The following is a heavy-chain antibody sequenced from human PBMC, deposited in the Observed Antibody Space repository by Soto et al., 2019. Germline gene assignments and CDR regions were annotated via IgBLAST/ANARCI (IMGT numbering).Heavy chain of an antibody. D-gene: IGHD2-21*02. CDR1: GFTFSRYA. V-gene: IGHV3-23*03. CDR2: QGQNGSHT. J-gene: IGHJ6*02. Sequence: GYLILSCAGSGFTFSRYAMTWVRQAPGTRLERVSDQGQNGSHTYYASSMNSHFTTLRDNLNKSLYLHMNSLSAEDTAVYYCAKDAQNCLVSAGRFYDMDVWGQGTTVTVSS. CDR3: AKDAQNCLVSAGRFYDMDV.